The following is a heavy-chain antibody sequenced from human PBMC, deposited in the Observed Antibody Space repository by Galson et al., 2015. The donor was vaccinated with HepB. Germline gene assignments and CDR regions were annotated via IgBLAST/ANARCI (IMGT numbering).Heavy chain of an antibody. Sequence: SVKVSCKASGYAFTSYDINWVRQAPGQGLEWMGWMNPNSGHTGYAQKFRGRVTMTRNTSITTAYMELSSLRSEDTAAYYCARVLSGASPFDYWGQGTLVTVSS. V-gene: IGHV1-8*01. CDR3: ARVLSGASPFDY. CDR2: MNPNSGHT. D-gene: IGHD2-15*01. J-gene: IGHJ4*02. CDR1: GYAFTSYD.